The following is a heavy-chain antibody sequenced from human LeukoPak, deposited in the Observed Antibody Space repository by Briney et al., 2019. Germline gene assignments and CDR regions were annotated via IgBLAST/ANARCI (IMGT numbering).Heavy chain of an antibody. Sequence: GASLRLSCVASGFTLSSYAMSWVRQAPGKGLEWVSTIRDSGNSTYYADSVQGRFIISRDNAKNSLYLQMNSLRVEDTAVYFCAGGNSMNVWGKGTAVTVSS. CDR2: IRDSGNST. V-gene: IGHV3-23*01. CDR3: AGGNSMNV. J-gene: IGHJ6*04. D-gene: IGHD1/OR15-1a*01. CDR1: GFTLSSYA.